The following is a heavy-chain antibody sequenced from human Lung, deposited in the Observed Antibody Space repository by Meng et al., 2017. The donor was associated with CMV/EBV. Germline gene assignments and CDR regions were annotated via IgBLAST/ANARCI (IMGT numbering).Heavy chain of an antibody. CDR1: GFTFSGSA. J-gene: IGHJ6*02. V-gene: IGHV3-73*01. Sequence: GGSXRLXCAASGFTFSGSAMHXVRQASGKGLEWIGRIRTKTNNYATEYGASVKGRFTISRDDSKDTTYLQMNSLKTEDTAVYYCSRLGELDYYDSRGYFYYFYGMDVWXQGNXVTVSS. D-gene: IGHD3-22*01. CDR2: IRTKTNNYAT. CDR3: SRLGELDYYDSRGYFYYFYGMDV.